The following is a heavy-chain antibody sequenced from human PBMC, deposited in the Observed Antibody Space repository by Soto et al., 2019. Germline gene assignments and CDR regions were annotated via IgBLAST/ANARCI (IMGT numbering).Heavy chain of an antibody. J-gene: IGHJ4*02. CDR3: ASENWNQCYFDY. CDR2: ISYDGSNK. Sequence: QVQLVESGGGVVQPGRSLRLSCAASGFTFSSFAMHWVRQAPGKGLEWVAVISYDGSNKYYADSVKGRFTISRDNSKNTLYLQMNSLRAEDTAVYYCASENWNQCYFDYLGQGTLVTVSS. CDR1: GFTFSSFA. D-gene: IGHD1-1*01. V-gene: IGHV3-30-3*01.